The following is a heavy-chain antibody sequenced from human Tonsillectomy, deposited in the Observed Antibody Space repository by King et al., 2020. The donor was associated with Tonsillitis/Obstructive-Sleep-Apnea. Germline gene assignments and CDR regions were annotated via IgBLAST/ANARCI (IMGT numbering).Heavy chain of an antibody. CDR1: GFTFSSYG. D-gene: IGHD1-26*01. Sequence: HVQLVESGGGVVQPGRSLRLSCAASGFTFSSYGMHWVRQAPGKGLEWVAVIWYDGSNKYYADSVKGRFTISRDNSKNTLYLQMNSLRAEDTAVYYCAREGTSGSFDYWGQGTLVTVSS. V-gene: IGHV3-33*01. CDR2: IWYDGSNK. J-gene: IGHJ4*02. CDR3: AREGTSGSFDY.